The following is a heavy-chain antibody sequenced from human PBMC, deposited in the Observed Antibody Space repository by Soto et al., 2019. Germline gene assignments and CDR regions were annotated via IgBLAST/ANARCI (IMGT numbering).Heavy chain of an antibody. CDR3: TRDISSYYFDY. CDR1: GLIFSNYG. Sequence: GGSLRLSCAASGLIFSNYGMHWVRQAPGKGLEWVAVIWHDGSNKYYADSVKGRFTISRDNSKNTLYLQMNSLRADDTAVYYCTRDISSYYFDYWGQGTLVTVSS. CDR2: IWHDGSNK. J-gene: IGHJ4*02. D-gene: IGHD3-10*01. V-gene: IGHV3-33*01.